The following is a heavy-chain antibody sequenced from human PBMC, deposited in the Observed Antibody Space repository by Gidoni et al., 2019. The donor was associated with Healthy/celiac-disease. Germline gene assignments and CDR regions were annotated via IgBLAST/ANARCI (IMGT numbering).Heavy chain of an antibody. CDR2: IRYDGSKK. V-gene: IGHV3-33*01. J-gene: IGHJ4*02. CDR1: GFTFSSYG. CDR3: ARDDSSSDRTYLNY. Sequence: QVKLVESGGGVVQPGRSLRLSCAASGFTFSSYGMHWVRQTPGKGLGWVAVIRYDGSKKYYADSVKGRFTISRDNSKNTVYLQMNSLRAEDTAVYYCARDDSSSDRTYLNYWGQGTLVTVSS. D-gene: IGHD6-13*01.